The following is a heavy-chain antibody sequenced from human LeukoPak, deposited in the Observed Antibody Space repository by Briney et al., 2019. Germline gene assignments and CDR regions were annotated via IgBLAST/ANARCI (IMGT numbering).Heavy chain of an antibody. CDR2: ISYDGSNK. Sequence: GGSLRLSCAASGFTFSSYAMHWVRQAPGKGLEWVAVISYDGSNKYYADSVKGRFTISRDNSKNTLYLQMNSLGDEDTAVYYCAKAHRSGWYLDAFDIWGQGTMVTVSS. D-gene: IGHD6-19*01. CDR1: GFTFSSYA. V-gene: IGHV3-30-3*01. J-gene: IGHJ3*02. CDR3: AKAHRSGWYLDAFDI.